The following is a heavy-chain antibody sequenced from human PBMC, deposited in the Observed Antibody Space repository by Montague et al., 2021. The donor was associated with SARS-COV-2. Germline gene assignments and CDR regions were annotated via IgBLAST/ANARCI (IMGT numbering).Heavy chain of an antibody. V-gene: IGHV4-4*02. D-gene: IGHD3-16*01. CDR1: GDSITSSIW. Sequence: SETLSLTCTVSGDSITSSIWWSWVRQTPGKGLEWIGEIFYTGNSKYHPSPESRLTMSVAVAKNQFSLNQNSVTAADTAVYYCARRTVLMISVVFDALDIWGQGTLVTVS. CDR3: ARRTVLMISVVFDALDI. CDR2: IFYTGNS. J-gene: IGHJ4*02.